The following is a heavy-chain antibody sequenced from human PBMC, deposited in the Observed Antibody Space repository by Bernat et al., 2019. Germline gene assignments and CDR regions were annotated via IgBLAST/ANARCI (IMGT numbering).Heavy chain of an antibody. V-gene: IGHV4-39*01. J-gene: IGHJ5*02. CDR1: SGSTSSSRYF. Sequence: QLQLQESGPGLVKPSETLSLTCTVSSGSTSSSRYFWGWIRQPPGKGLEWIGSIYYIGNTYYKSSLRSRVTISVDTAKNQFSLKLSSVTPADTAVYYCARQGDHCISTNCPVWFDPWGQGTLVTVSS. D-gene: IGHD2-2*01. CDR3: ARQGDHCISTNCPVWFDP. CDR2: IYYIGNT.